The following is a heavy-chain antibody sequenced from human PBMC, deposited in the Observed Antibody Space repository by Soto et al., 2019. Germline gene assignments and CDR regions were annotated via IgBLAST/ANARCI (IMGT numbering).Heavy chain of an antibody. CDR1: GGSISSSSYY. V-gene: IGHV4-39*01. Sequence: QLQLQESGPGLVKPSETLSLTCTVSGGSISSSSYYWGWIRQPPGKGLEWIGRIYYSGSTYYNPSLKSRVTISVDTSKNQFSLKLSSVTAADTAVYYCASPYADIVVVPAANRGWDVDAFDIWGQGTMVTVSS. D-gene: IGHD2-2*01. J-gene: IGHJ3*02. CDR2: IYYSGST. CDR3: ASPYADIVVVPAANRGWDVDAFDI.